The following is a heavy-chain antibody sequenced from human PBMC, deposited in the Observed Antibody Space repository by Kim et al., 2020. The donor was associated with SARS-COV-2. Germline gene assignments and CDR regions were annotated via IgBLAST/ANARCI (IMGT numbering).Heavy chain of an antibody. CDR2: IKSKTDGGTT. CDR3: TTDPVDYVWGSYRPGTFDY. CDR1: GFTFSNAW. V-gene: IGHV3-15*01. J-gene: IGHJ4*02. D-gene: IGHD3-16*02. Sequence: GGSLRLSCAASGFTFSNAWMSWVRQAPGKGLEWVGRIKSKTDGGTTDYAAPVKGRFTISRDDSKNTLYLQMNSLKTEDTAVYYCTTDPVDYVWGSYRPGTFDYWGQGTLVTVSS.